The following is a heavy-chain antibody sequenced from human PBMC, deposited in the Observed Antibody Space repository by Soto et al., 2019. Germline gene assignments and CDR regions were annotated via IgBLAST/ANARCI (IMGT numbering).Heavy chain of an antibody. Sequence: SETLSLTCTVSGGSISSSSYYWGWIRQPPGKGLEWIGSIYYSGSTYYNPSLKSRVTISVDTSKNQFSLKLSSVTAADTAVYYCARLCEALRYYDFWSGYYNGEYWGQGTLVTVSS. D-gene: IGHD3-3*01. CDR3: ARLCEALRYYDFWSGYYNGEY. CDR2: IYYSGST. CDR1: GGSISSSSYY. V-gene: IGHV4-39*01. J-gene: IGHJ4*02.